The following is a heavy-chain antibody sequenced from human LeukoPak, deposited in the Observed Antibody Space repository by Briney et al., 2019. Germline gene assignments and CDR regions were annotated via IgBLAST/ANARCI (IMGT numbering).Heavy chain of an antibody. CDR3: ARDVGYCSGGSCYSYSERPGY. CDR2: INPSGGST. CDR1: GYTFTSYY. J-gene: IGHJ4*02. Sequence: ASVKVSCKASGYTFTSYYMHWVRQAPGQGLEWMGIINPSGGSTSYAQKLQGRVTMTTDTSTSTAYMELRSLRSDDTAVYYCARDVGYCSGGSCYSYSERPGYWGQGTLVTVSS. V-gene: IGHV1-46*01. D-gene: IGHD2-15*01.